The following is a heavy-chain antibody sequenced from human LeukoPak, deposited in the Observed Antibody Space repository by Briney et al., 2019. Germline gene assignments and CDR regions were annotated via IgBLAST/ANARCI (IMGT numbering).Heavy chain of an antibody. CDR1: GYTFTDYY. V-gene: IGHV1-2*02. J-gene: IGHJ5*02. CDR3: ARSYFDVLTNYYMWLAP. Sequence: ASVKVSCKASGYTFTDYYIHWVGQAPGQGLEWMGWINLNSGDTYYAQNFQDRVTMTGDTSISTAYLELSSLRSDDTAVFYCARSYFDVLTNYYMWLAPWGQGTLVTVSS. CDR2: INLNSGDT. D-gene: IGHD3-9*01.